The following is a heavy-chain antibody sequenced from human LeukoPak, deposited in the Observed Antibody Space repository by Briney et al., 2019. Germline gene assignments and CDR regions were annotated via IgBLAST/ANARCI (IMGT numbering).Heavy chain of an antibody. CDR1: GYSFTAYY. D-gene: IGHD3-10*01. CDR3: ARDSSRTYGSGSYFPYYYYMDV. J-gene: IGHJ6*03. V-gene: IGHV1-2*02. Sequence: ASVKVSCKASGYSFTAYYMHWVRQAPGQGLEWMGWINPNSGGTNYAQKFQGRVTMTRDTSISTAYMELSRLRSDDTAVYYCARDSSRTYGSGSYFPYYYYMDVWGKGTTVTVSS. CDR2: INPNSGGT.